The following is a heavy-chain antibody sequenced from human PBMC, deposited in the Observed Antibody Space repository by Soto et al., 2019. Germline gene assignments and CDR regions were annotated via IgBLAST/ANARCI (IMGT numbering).Heavy chain of an antibody. J-gene: IGHJ6*02. V-gene: IGHV3-74*01. CDR2: INSDGSST. D-gene: IGHD2-2*01. Sequence: GGSLRLSCAASGFTFSSYWMHWVRQAPGEGLVWVSRINSDGSSTSYADSVKGQFNISRDNAKNTLYLQMNSLRAEDTAVYYCARVTRFSSYYYYYGMDVWGQGTTVTAP. CDR1: GFTFSSYW. CDR3: ARVTRFSSYYYYYGMDV.